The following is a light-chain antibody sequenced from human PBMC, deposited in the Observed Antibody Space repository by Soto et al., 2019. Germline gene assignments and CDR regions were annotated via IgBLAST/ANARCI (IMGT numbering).Light chain of an antibody. CDR1: QGISNY. Sequence: DIQMTQSPSSLSASVGDRVTITCRASQGISNYLAWYQQKPGKVPKLLIYAASTLQSGVPSRFAGSGSGTDFTLTISSLQPEDVATYYCQKYNSAPPITFGGGTKVEIK. V-gene: IGKV1-27*01. CDR2: AAS. CDR3: QKYNSAPPIT. J-gene: IGKJ4*01.